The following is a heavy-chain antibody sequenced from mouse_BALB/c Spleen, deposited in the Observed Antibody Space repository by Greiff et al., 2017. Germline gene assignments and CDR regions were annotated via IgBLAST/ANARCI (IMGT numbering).Heavy chain of an antibody. D-gene: IGHD2-10*02. Sequence: EVHLVESGGGLVQPGGSLRLSCAPSGFTFTDYYMSWVRQPPGKALEWLGFIRNKANGYTTEYSASVKGRFTISRDNSQRSLYLQMNTLRAEDSATYYCARGLYVWYFDVWGAGTTVTVSS. CDR3: ARGLYVWYFDV. CDR2: IRNKANGYTT. J-gene: IGHJ1*01. V-gene: IGHV7-3*02. CDR1: GFTFTDYY.